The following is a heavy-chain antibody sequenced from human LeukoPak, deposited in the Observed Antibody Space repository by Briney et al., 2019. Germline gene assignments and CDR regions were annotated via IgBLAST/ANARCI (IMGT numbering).Heavy chain of an antibody. CDR3: ARVTYNGYQHFDY. J-gene: IGHJ4*02. V-gene: IGHV4-39*07. CDR1: GCSISTNTYY. Sequence: SETLSLTCIVSGCSISTNTYYWGWIRLPPGKGLEWIGEIHHRGTTYYNPSLRSRVTISVDTSKNQFSLRLTSVTAADTAVYYCARVTYNGYQHFDYWGQGNLVTVS. CDR2: IHHRGTT. D-gene: IGHD3-10*01.